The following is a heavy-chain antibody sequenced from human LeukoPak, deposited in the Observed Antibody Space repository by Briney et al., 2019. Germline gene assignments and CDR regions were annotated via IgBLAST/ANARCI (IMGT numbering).Heavy chain of an antibody. CDR1: GGPVSRYS. J-gene: IGHJ3*02. CDR2: VFYSGST. D-gene: IGHD3-10*01. V-gene: IGHV4-59*02. CDR3: ARVGPNSGSGRDDAFDI. Sequence: PSETLSLTCSVSGGPVSRYSWTWIRQSPGKGLEWIGYVFYSGSTNYNPSLKSRVTTSVDTSNNHFSLTLTSVTAADTAVYYCARVGPNSGSGRDDAFDIWGQGATVTVSS.